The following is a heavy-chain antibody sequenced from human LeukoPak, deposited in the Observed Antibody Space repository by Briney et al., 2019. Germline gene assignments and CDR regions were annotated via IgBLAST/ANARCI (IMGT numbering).Heavy chain of an antibody. CDR1: GITLSNYG. D-gene: IGHD3-22*01. V-gene: IGHV3-23*01. CDR3: AKRGVVIRVILVGFHKEAYYFDS. J-gene: IGHJ4*02. Sequence: GGSLRLSCAVSGITLSNYGMTWVRRAPGKGLEWVAGMSGSGGGTNYADSVKGRFTISRDNARNTLYLQMNSLRVEDTAAYFCAKRGVVIRVILVGFHKEAYYFDSWGQGALVTVSS. CDR2: MSGSGGGT.